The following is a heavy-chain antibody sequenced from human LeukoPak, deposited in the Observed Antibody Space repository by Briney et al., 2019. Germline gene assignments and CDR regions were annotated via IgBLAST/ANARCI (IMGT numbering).Heavy chain of an antibody. CDR3: ARDWGSSYDWPLAFDI. V-gene: IGHV1-2*02. Sequence: SVKVSCKTSGYTFTGYYMNWVRQAPGQGLEWMGWINSNSGGTKYAQKFLGRVTMNRDTSISTDYMELTRLTSDDTAVYYCARDWGSSYDWPLAFDIWGQGTMVTVSS. CDR1: GYTFTGYY. J-gene: IGHJ3*02. CDR2: INSNSGGT. D-gene: IGHD5-12*01.